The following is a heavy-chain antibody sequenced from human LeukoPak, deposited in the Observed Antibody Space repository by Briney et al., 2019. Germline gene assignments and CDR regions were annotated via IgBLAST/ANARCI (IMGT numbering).Heavy chain of an antibody. CDR2: ISWNSGSI. CDR3: AKQGSYWADYYMDV. CDR1: GFTFDDYA. D-gene: IGHD1-26*01. Sequence: GRSLRLSCAASGFTFDDYAMHWVRQAPGKGLEWVSGISWNSGSIGYADSVKGRFTISRDNAKNFLYLQMNSLRAEDTALYYCAKQGSYWADYYMDVWGKGTTVTISS. J-gene: IGHJ6*03. V-gene: IGHV3-9*01.